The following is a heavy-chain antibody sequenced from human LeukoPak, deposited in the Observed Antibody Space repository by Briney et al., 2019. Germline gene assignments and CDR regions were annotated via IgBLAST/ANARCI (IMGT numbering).Heavy chain of an antibody. CDR1: GGTFSSYA. CDR3: ARGPLYGGNSGDAFDI. V-gene: IGHV1-2*02. Sequence: GASVKVSCKASGGTFSSYAISWVRQAPGQGLEWMGWIHPNTGGTNSAQKFQGRVTMTRDTSISTAYMELSSLTSDDTAVYYCARGPLYGGNSGDAFDIWGQGTMVTVSS. CDR2: IHPNTGGT. J-gene: IGHJ3*02. D-gene: IGHD4-23*01.